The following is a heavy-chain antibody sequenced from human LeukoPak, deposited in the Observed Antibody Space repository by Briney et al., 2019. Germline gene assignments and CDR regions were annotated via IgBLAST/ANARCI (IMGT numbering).Heavy chain of an antibody. J-gene: IGHJ4*02. CDR1: GGSISSYY. CDR2: IYYSGST. Sequence: SETLSLTCTVSGGSISSYYWSWIRQPPGKGLEWIGYIYYSGSTNYNPSLKSRVTISVDTSKNQFSLKLSSVTAADTAVYYCARGPRGFELGIAAAGNDYWGQGTLVTVSS. CDR3: ARGPRGFELGIAAAGNDY. D-gene: IGHD6-13*01. V-gene: IGHV4-59*01.